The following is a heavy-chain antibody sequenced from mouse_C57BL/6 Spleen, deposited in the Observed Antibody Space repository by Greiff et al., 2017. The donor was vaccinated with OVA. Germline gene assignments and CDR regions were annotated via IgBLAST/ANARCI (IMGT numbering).Heavy chain of an antibody. CDR1: GYTFTSYT. J-gene: IGHJ3*01. V-gene: IGHV1-4*01. CDR3: ASDGNYGRFAY. Sequence: QVQLQQSGAELVRPGASVKMSCKASGYTFTSYTMHWVKQRPGQGLEWIGYINPSSGYTKYNQKFKDKATLTVDKSSSTAYMQLSSLTSEDSAVYYCASDGNYGRFAYWGQGTLVTVSA. D-gene: IGHD2-1*01. CDR2: INPSSGYT.